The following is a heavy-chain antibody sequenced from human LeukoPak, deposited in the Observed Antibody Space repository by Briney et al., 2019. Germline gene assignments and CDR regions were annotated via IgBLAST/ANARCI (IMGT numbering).Heavy chain of an antibody. J-gene: IGHJ4*02. D-gene: IGHD3-10*01. V-gene: IGHV1-69*13. CDR3: ATGWDYYGSGSRTFDY. Sequence: SVKVSCKASGYTFTSYGISWVRQAPGQGLEWMGGIIPIFGTANYAQKFQGRVTITADESTSTAYMELSSLRSEDTAVYYCATGWDYYGSGSRTFDYWGQGTLVTVSS. CDR1: GYTFTSYG. CDR2: IIPIFGTA.